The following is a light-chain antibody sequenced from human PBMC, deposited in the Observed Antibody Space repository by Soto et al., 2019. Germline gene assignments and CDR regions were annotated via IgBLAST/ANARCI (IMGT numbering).Light chain of an antibody. CDR1: SRDVGAYNF. CDR3: SAYTVSRTYV. V-gene: IGLV2-14*03. CDR2: NVY. J-gene: IGLJ1*01. Sequence: QSLLTQPASVSGSPGQSIPISCTGTSRDVGAYNFVSWHQQHPGKAPKLMIYNVYDRPSGISYRFSGSKSGNTASLTISGLQGEDEADYYCSAYTVSRTYVFGTGTKVTVL.